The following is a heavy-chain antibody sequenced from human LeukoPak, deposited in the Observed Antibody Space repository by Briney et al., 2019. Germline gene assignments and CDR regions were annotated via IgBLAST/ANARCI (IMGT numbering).Heavy chain of an antibody. D-gene: IGHD3-3*01. CDR2: ISAYNGNT. CDR3: ARDWPGDFWSVYYLFDY. V-gene: IGHV1-18*01. Sequence: ASVKVSCTASGYTFTSYGISWVRQAPGQGLEWMGWISAYNGNTNYAQKLQGRVTMTTDTSTRTAYMELRSLRSDDTAVYYCARDWPGDFWSVYYLFDYGGQGPLVTVPS. J-gene: IGHJ4*02. CDR1: GYTFTSYG.